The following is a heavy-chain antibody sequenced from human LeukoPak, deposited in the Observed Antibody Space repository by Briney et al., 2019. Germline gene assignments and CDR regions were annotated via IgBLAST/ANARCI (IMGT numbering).Heavy chain of an antibody. Sequence: SVKVSCEASGGTFSSYAISWVRQAPGQGLEWMGRIILIFGIANYAQKFQGRVTITTDESTSTAYMELSSLRSEDTAVYYCARGDVYYDSSGYSDYWGQGTLVTVSS. CDR1: GGTFSSYA. CDR2: IILIFGIA. D-gene: IGHD3-22*01. V-gene: IGHV1-69*05. CDR3: ARGDVYYDSSGYSDY. J-gene: IGHJ4*02.